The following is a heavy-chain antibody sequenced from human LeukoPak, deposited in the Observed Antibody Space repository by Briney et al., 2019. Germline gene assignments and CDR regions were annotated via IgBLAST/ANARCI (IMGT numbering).Heavy chain of an antibody. CDR2: IGASGDSI. D-gene: IGHD5/OR15-5a*01. CDR1: GFTVSSNY. J-gene: IGHJ4*02. Sequence: GGSLRLSCAASGFTVSSNYMSWVRQAPGRGLVWVSSIGASGDSIYYTDSVKGRFTISRDNSKNTLYLQMSSLRVEDTAVYYCAKIPDVSDYWGQGTLVTVSS. V-gene: IGHV3-23*01. CDR3: AKIPDVSDY.